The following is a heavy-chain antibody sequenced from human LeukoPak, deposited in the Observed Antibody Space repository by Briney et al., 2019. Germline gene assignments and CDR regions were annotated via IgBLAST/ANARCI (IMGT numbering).Heavy chain of an antibody. CDR1: GGSISNYY. CDR2: IYYSGSP. V-gene: IGHV4-59*01. CDR3: ARALSGTYGLFQH. Sequence: VKPSETLSLTCTVSGGSISNYYWSWIRQPPGKGLEWIVYIYYSGSPYDNPSLRSRVTISVDTSKNQFSLNLNSVTAADTAVYYCARALSGTYGLFQHWGQGTLVTVSS. J-gene: IGHJ1*01. D-gene: IGHD4-17*01.